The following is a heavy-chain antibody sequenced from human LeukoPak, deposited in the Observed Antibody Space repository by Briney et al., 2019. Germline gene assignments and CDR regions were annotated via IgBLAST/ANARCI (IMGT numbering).Heavy chain of an antibody. D-gene: IGHD3-3*01. V-gene: IGHV3-30*02. Sequence: PGGSLRLSCTTSGFSFSKFGMHWVRQAPDKGLEWLAFMRYDGSNEYYADSVKGRFTISRDNSRSTLFLQMDRLRSEDTAVYYCARDLGIFGDFDYWGQGTLVIVSS. CDR2: MRYDGSNE. CDR3: ARDLGIFGDFDY. CDR1: GFSFSKFG. J-gene: IGHJ4*02.